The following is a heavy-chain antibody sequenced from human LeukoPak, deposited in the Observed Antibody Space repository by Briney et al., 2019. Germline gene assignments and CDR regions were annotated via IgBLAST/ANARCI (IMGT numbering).Heavy chain of an antibody. CDR2: ISGSGGTT. Sequence: PEGSLRLSCVASGFTFSNYAMTWVRQAPGKGLEWVSTISGSGGTTNYADSVKGRFTISRDSSKSTLYLQMNSLRAEDTAVYFCAKGGPQLFDYWGQGSLVTVSS. CDR1: GFTFSNYA. D-gene: IGHD1-1*01. J-gene: IGHJ4*02. V-gene: IGHV3-23*01. CDR3: AKGGPQLFDY.